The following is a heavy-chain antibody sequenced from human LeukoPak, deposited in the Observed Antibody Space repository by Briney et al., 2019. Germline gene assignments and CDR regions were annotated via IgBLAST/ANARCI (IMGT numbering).Heavy chain of an antibody. CDR3: ARGTTGGYSPSH. CDR1: GFTFSSYS. J-gene: IGHJ4*02. D-gene: IGHD5-12*01. Sequence: GGSLRLSCAASGFTFSSYSMNWVRQAPGKGLEWVSSIGSSSSYTFYVDSVRGRFTISRDNAKNSLYLQMNSLRAEDTAVYYCARGTTGGYSPSHWGQGTLVTVSS. V-gene: IGHV3-21*01. CDR2: IGSSSSYT.